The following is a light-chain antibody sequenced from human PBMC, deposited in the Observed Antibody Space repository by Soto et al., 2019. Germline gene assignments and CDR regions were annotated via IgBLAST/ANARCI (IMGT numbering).Light chain of an antibody. Sequence: EIVLTQSPGTLSLSPGERATLSCRASQIFGSGYLAWYQQKPGQAPRLLIYGASNRATGIPDRFSGSGSGTDFTLTISRLEPEAFAVYYCHQYRTSPPTYTFGQGTKLEIK. CDR3: HQYRTSPPTYT. CDR2: GAS. CDR1: QIFGSGY. V-gene: IGKV3-20*01. J-gene: IGKJ2*01.